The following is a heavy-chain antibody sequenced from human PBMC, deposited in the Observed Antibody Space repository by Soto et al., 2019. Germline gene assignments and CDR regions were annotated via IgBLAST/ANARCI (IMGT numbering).Heavy chain of an antibody. Sequence: QPLSLTCAVSGGSISSYYWSWIRQPPGKGLEWIGYIYYSGSTNYNPSLKSRVTISVDTSKNQFSLKLSPVTAADTAVYYCARGGVTGEVQAYYYGMDGCGQGATVTLSS. CDR1: GGSISSYY. V-gene: IGHV4-59*01. CDR2: IYYSGST. CDR3: ARGGVTGEVQAYYYGMDG. D-gene: IGHD1-20*01. J-gene: IGHJ6*02.